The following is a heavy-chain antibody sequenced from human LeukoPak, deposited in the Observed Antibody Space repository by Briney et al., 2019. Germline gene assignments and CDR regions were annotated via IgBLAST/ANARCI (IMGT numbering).Heavy chain of an antibody. D-gene: IGHD3-22*01. Sequence: ASVKVTCKVSGYTLTELSMHWVRQAPGKGLEWMGGFDPEDGETIYAQKFQGRVTMTEDTSTDTAYMELSSLRSEDTAVYYCATGYYDSSGYYPKHWGQGTPVTVSS. V-gene: IGHV1-24*01. J-gene: IGHJ1*01. CDR2: FDPEDGET. CDR3: ATGYYDSSGYYPKH. CDR1: GYTLTELS.